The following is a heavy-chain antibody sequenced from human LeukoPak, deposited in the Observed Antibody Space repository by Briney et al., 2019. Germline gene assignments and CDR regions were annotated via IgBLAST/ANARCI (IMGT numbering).Heavy chain of an antibody. V-gene: IGHV3-7*01. Sequence: PGGSLRLSCAASGFTLSSYWMSWVRQAPGKGLEWVANIKQDGSEKYYVDSVKGRFTISRDNAKNSLYLQMNSLRAEDTAVYYCARGLFDYWGQGTLVTVSS. J-gene: IGHJ4*02. CDR1: GFTLSSYW. CDR2: IKQDGSEK. CDR3: ARGLFDY.